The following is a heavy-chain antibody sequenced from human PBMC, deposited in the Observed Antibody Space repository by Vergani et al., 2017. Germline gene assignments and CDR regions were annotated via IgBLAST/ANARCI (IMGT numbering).Heavy chain of an antibody. CDR2: INPSGGST. CDR3: ARDEAGYCSSTSCYGWVDN. J-gene: IGHJ4*02. CDR1: GYTFTSYY. D-gene: IGHD2-2*01. V-gene: IGHV1-46*03. Sequence: QVQLVQSGAEVKKPGASVKVSCKASGYTFTSYYMHWVRQAPGQGLEWMGIINPSGGSTSYAQKFQGRVTMTRDTSKSTVYMALSSLRSEDTAVYYCARDEAGYCSSTSCYGWVDNWGQGTLVTVSS.